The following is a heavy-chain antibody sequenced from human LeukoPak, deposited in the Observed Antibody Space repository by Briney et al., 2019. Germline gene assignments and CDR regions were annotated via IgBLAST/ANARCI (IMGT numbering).Heavy chain of an antibody. CDR1: GGSISSGSYY. Sequence: SQTLSLTCTVSGGSISSGSYYWSWIRQPAGKGLEWIGRIYTSGSTNYNPSLKSRVTISVDTSKNQFSLKLSSVTAADTAVYYCARGRNWFDPWGQGTLVTVSS. J-gene: IGHJ5*02. CDR3: ARGRNWFDP. CDR2: IYTSGST. V-gene: IGHV4-61*02.